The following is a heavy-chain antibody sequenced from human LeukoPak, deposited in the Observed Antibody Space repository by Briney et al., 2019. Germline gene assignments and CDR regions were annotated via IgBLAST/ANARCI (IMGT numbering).Heavy chain of an antibody. CDR3: ARTMMNAFDI. V-gene: IGHV4-4*09. Sequence: SETLSLTCTVSGGSISSYYWSWIRQPPGKGLEWIGYIYTSGSTNYNPSLKSRVTISVDTSKNQFSLKLSSVTAADTAVYYCARTMMNAFDIWGQGTMVTVSS. J-gene: IGHJ3*02. CDR2: IYTSGST. CDR1: GGSISSYY. D-gene: IGHD3-22*01.